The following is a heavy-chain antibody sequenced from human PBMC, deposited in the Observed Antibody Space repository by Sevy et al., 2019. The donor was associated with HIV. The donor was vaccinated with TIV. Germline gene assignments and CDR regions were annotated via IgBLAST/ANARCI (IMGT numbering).Heavy chain of an antibody. V-gene: IGHV3-30*18. D-gene: IGHD6-13*01. Sequence: GGSLRLSCAASGFTFSSYGMHWVRQAPGKGLEWVAVISYDGSNKYYADSVKGRFTISRDNSKNTLYLQMNSLRAEDTAVYYCAKDPPAYSSSFLDYWGQRTLVTVSS. CDR2: ISYDGSNK. CDR3: AKDPPAYSSSFLDY. CDR1: GFTFSSYG. J-gene: IGHJ4*02.